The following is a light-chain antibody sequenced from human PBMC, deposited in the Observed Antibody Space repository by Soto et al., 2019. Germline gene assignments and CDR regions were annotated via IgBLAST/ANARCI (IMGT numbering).Light chain of an antibody. CDR3: AAWDDGLSGVV. J-gene: IGLJ2*01. CDR2: RNN. V-gene: IGLV1-47*01. Sequence: QSVLTQPPSASGTPGQRVTISCSGSSSNIGSNYVYWYQQVPGTAPKLLIYRNNQRPSGVPDRFSGSKSGTSASLAISGLRSEDEADYYCAAWDDGLSGVVFGGGTKLTVL. CDR1: SSNIGSNY.